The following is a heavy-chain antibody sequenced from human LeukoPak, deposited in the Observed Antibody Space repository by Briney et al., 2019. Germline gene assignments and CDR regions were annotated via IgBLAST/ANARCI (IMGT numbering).Heavy chain of an antibody. CDR1: GFTVSSNY. V-gene: IGHV3-53*01. D-gene: IGHD2-2*02. CDR3: ARAPRGYCSSTSCYTLYYYGREV. J-gene: IGHJ6*04. Sequence: GGSLRLSCAASGFTVSSNYMSWVRQAPGQGLEWVSGIYSGGSTYYADSVKGRFTISSDNSKNTLYLQMNSLRAEDTAVYYCARAPRGYCSSTSCYTLYYYGREVWGEGTTLTVSS. CDR2: IYSGGST.